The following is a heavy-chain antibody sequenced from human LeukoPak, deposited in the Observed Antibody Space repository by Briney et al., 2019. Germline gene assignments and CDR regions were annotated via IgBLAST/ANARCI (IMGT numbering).Heavy chain of an antibody. CDR3: ASRPYCSSTSCLHYYYYGMDV. CDR2: IYHSGST. J-gene: IGHJ6*02. Sequence: SETLSLTCAISGGSISSSSYYWGWIRQPPGKGLECIGSIYHSGSTYYNPSLKSRVTISVDTSKNQFSLKLSSVTAADTAVYYCASRPYCSSTSCLHYYYYGMDVWGQGTTVTVSS. V-gene: IGHV4-39*01. D-gene: IGHD2-2*01. CDR1: GGSISSSSYY.